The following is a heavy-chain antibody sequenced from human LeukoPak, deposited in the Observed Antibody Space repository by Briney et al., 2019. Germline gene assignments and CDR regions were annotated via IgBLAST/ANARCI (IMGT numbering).Heavy chain of an antibody. CDR1: GYTFTGYY. V-gene: IGHV1-2*02. J-gene: IGHJ5*02. Sequence: ASVKVSCKASGYTFTGYYMHWVRQAPGQGLEWMGWINPNSGGTNYAQKFQGRVTITRNTSISTAYMELSSLRSEDTAVYYCARGDFSSSWYEGENNWFDPWGQGTLVTVSS. CDR2: INPNSGGT. D-gene: IGHD6-13*01. CDR3: ARGDFSSSWYEGENNWFDP.